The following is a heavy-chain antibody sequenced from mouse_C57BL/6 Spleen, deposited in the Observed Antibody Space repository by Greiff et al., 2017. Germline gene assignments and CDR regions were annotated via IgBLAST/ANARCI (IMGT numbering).Heavy chain of an antibody. D-gene: IGHD1-1*01. CDR2: ISSGGSYT. Sequence: EVQVEEPGGDLVKPGGSLKLSCAASGFTFSSYGMSWVRQTPDKRLEWVATISSGGSYTYYPDSVKGRFTISRDNDKNTLYLQLSSLKSEDTAMYYCARQEDFSTVVAGYYAMDYWGQGTSVTVSS. J-gene: IGHJ4*01. CDR1: GFTFSSYG. CDR3: ARQEDFSTVVAGYYAMDY. V-gene: IGHV5-6*01.